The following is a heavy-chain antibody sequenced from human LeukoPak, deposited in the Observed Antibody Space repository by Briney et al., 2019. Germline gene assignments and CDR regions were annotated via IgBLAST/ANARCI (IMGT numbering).Heavy chain of an antibody. J-gene: IGHJ3*02. V-gene: IGHV3-21*04. CDR1: GFTFSNYN. CDR2: ISNSGSYI. D-gene: IGHD1-26*01. Sequence: GGSLRLSCAASGFTFSNYNMNWVRQAPGEGLEWVSSISNSGSYIYYADSLKGRFTISRDNAKNSLYLQMNSLRAEDTAVYYCARSIEGGATGQILDAFDIWGQGTMVTVSS. CDR3: ARSIEGGATGQILDAFDI.